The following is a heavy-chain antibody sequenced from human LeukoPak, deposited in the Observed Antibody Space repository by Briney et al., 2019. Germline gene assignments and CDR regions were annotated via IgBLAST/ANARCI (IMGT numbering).Heavy chain of an antibody. D-gene: IGHD2-21*02. Sequence: PSQTLSLTCTVSGGSISSRSYYWGWIRQPAGKGLEWIGRIYTSGSTNYNPSLKSRVTISVDRSKNQFSLQLSSVTAADTAVYYCARTYCGGDCRGYYYHYYMDVWGKGTTVTISS. J-gene: IGHJ6*03. CDR1: GGSISSRSYY. CDR2: IYTSGST. CDR3: ARTYCGGDCRGYYYHYYMDV. V-gene: IGHV4-61*02.